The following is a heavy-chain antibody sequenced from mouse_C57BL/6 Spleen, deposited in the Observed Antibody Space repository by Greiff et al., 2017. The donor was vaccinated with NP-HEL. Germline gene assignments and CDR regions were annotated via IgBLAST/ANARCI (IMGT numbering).Heavy chain of an antibody. V-gene: IGHV1-55*01. Sequence: QVQLKQPGAELEKPGASVKMSCKASGYTFTSYWITWVKQRPGQGLEWIGDIYPGSGSTNYNEKFKSKATLTVDTSSSTAYMQLSSLTSEDSAVYYCARGGDYDGSWFAYWGQGTLVTVSA. CDR3: ARGGDYDGSWFAY. CDR1: GYTFTSYW. CDR2: IYPGSGST. J-gene: IGHJ3*01. D-gene: IGHD2-4*01.